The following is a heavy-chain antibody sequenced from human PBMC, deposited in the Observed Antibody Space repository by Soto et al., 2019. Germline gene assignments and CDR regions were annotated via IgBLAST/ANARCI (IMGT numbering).Heavy chain of an antibody. D-gene: IGHD3-10*01. Sequence: PXVSLRLSCAASGFIFSDYGMHWVRQAPGKGLEWVAVIWYDGSNKYYGDSVKGRFSVSRDNSKNMLYLQMNGLRVEDTAVFYCARDPSHGSGSYLDSWGQGTLVTVSS. V-gene: IGHV3-33*01. CDR3: ARDPSHGSGSYLDS. J-gene: IGHJ4*02. CDR2: IWYDGSNK. CDR1: GFIFSDYG.